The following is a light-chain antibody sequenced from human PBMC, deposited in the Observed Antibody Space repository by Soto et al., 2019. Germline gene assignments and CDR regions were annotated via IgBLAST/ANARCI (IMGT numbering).Light chain of an antibody. CDR2: SNN. J-gene: IGLJ2*01. CDR1: SSNIGSNS. V-gene: IGLV1-44*01. CDR3: ATWDGSLNGHGV. Sequence: QSVLTQPPSASGTPGQRVTISCSGSSSNIGSNSVSWYQQLPGTAPKLLIYSNNQRPSGVPDRFSGSKSGTSASLAISGLQSEDEADYYCATWDGSLNGHGVFGGGTKLTVL.